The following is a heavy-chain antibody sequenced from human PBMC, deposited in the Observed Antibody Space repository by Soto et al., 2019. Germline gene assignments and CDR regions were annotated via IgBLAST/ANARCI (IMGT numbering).Heavy chain of an antibody. J-gene: IGHJ4*02. V-gene: IGHV4-34*01. CDR2: INHSGST. CDR1: GGSFSGYY. Sequence: SETLSLTCAVYGGSFSGYYWSWIRQPPGKGLEWIGEINHSGSTNYNPSLKSRVTISVDTSKNQFSLKLSSVTAADTAVYYCASDRGYSYGRMVRWGQGTLVTVS. D-gene: IGHD5-18*01. CDR3: ASDRGYSYGRMVR.